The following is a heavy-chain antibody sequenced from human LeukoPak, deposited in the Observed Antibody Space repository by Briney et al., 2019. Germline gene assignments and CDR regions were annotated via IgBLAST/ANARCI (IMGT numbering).Heavy chain of an antibody. CDR2: ISGSGGST. J-gene: IGHJ4*02. CDR3: AKDNSGSFDY. CDR1: GFTFSSYS. V-gene: IGHV3-23*01. Sequence: HAGGSLRLSCAVSGFTFSSYSMSWVRQAPGKGLEWVSAISGSGGSTYYADSVKGRFTISRDNSKNTLYLQMNSLRAEDTAVYYCAKDNSGSFDYWGQGTLVTVSS. D-gene: IGHD1-26*01.